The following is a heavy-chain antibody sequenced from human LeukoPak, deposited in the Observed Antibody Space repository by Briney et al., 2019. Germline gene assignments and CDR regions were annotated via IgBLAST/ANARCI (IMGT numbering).Heavy chain of an antibody. CDR2: IYTSGST. Sequence: SETLSLTCTVSGGSISSYYWSWIRQPPGKGLEWIGYIYTSGSTNYNPSLKSRVTISVDTSKNQFFLKLSSVTAADTAVYYCARSLTGYSYSDYWGQGTLVTVSS. CDR3: ARSLTGYSYSDY. D-gene: IGHD5-18*01. V-gene: IGHV4-4*09. J-gene: IGHJ4*02. CDR1: GGSISSYY.